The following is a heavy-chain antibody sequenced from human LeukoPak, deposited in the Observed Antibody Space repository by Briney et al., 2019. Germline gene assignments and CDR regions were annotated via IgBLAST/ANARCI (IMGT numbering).Heavy chain of an antibody. CDR3: ATLRGSGN. CDR1: GYTFTGYY. V-gene: IGHV1-69*02. J-gene: IGHJ4*02. Sequence: SVKVSCKASGYTFTGYYMHWVRQAPGQGLEWMGRIIPILGIANYAQKFQGRVTITADKSTSTAYMELSSLRSEDTAVYYCATLRGSGNWGQGTLVTVSS. CDR2: IIPILGIA.